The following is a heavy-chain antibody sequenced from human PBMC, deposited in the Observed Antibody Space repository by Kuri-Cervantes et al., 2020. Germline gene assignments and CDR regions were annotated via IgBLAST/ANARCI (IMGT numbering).Heavy chain of an antibody. D-gene: IGHD6-13*01. CDR1: GGSIRSYY. Sequence: SETLSLTCTVSGGSIRSYYWSWIRQPPGKGLEWIGYIYYSGSTNYNPSLKSRVTISVDTSKNQFSLKLSSVTAADTAVYYCARQEGGTSWLLIDYWGQGTLVTVSS. V-gene: IGHV4-59*01. CDR3: ARQEGGTSWLLIDY. CDR2: IYYSGST. J-gene: IGHJ4*02.